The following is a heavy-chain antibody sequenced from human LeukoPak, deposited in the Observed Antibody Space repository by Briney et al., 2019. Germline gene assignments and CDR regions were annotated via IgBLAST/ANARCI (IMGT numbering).Heavy chain of an antibody. CDR3: ARDRYNSFDY. D-gene: IGHD1-1*01. Sequence: GGSLRLSCAASGFLFSSYSMNWVRQAPGKGLEWVSYISGGSSTIYYADSVKGRFTISRDNAKNSLYLQMNSLRAEDTAVYYCARDRYNSFDYWGQGTLVTVSS. V-gene: IGHV3-48*01. J-gene: IGHJ4*02. CDR1: GFLFSSYS. CDR2: ISGGSSTI.